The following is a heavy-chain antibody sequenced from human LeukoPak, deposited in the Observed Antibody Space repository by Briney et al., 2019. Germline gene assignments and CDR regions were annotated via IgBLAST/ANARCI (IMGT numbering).Heavy chain of an antibody. V-gene: IGHV4-34*01. CDR3: ARLTVDIVATIGGPFDY. CDR1: GGSFSGYY. J-gene: IGHJ4*02. Sequence: PSETLSLTCAVYGGSFSGYYWSWIRQPPGKGLEWIGEINHSGSTNYNPSLKSRVTISVDTSKNQFSLKLSSVTAADTAVYYCARLTVDIVATIGGPFDYWGQGTLVTVSS. D-gene: IGHD5-12*01. CDR2: INHSGST.